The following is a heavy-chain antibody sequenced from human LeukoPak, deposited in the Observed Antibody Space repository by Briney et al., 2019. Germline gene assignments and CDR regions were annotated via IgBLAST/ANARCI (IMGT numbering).Heavy chain of an antibody. D-gene: IGHD3-22*01. CDR1: GGSISSGGYY. CDR3: ARAYPDYYDSSGYYSRFDY. CDR2: IYYSGST. J-gene: IGHJ4*02. Sequence: PSQTLSLTGTVSGGSISSGGYYWSWIRQHPGKGLEWIGYIYYSGSTYYNPSLKSRVTISVDTSKNQFSLKLSSVTAADTAVYYCARAYPDYYDSSGYYSRFDYWGQGTLVTVSS. V-gene: IGHV4-31*03.